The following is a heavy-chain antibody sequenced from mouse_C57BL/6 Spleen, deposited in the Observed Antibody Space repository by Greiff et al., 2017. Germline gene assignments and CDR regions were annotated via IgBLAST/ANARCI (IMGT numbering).Heavy chain of an antibody. J-gene: IGHJ4*01. CDR3: ARQSNYPVYAMDY. CDR1: GFTFSDYG. V-gene: IGHV5-17*01. D-gene: IGHD2-5*01. CDR2: ISSGSSTI. Sequence: EVKLMESGGGLVKPGGSLKLSCAASGFTFSDYGMHWVRQAPEKGLEWVAYISSGSSTIYYADTVKGRFTISRDNAKNTLFLQMTSLRSEDTAMYYCARQSNYPVYAMDYWGQGTSVTVSS.